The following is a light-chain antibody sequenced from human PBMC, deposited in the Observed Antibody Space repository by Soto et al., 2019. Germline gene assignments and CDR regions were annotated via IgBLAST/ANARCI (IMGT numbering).Light chain of an antibody. CDR2: SAS. Sequence: DIQMTQSPSSVSASVGDRVTITCRASQTISNYLNWYQQKPGAAPKLLIYSASTLQSGVPSRFSGSGFGTDYTLTISSLQPADFAVYYCQQTFRTPHTFGQGTKVDIK. V-gene: IGKV1-39*01. CDR1: QTISNY. J-gene: IGKJ2*01. CDR3: QQTFRTPHT.